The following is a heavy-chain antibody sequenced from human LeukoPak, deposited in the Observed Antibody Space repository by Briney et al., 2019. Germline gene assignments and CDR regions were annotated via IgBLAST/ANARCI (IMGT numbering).Heavy chain of an antibody. CDR3: ASGVFGGDYFDY. CDR1: GYTFTSYG. J-gene: IGHJ4*02. Sequence: ASVKVSCKASGYTFTSYGLSWVRQAPGQGLEWMGWISAYNGNTNYAQKLQGRVTITTDESTSTAYMELSSLRSEDTAVYYCASGVFGGDYFDYWGQGTLVTVSS. V-gene: IGHV1-18*01. D-gene: IGHD3-3*01. CDR2: ISAYNGNT.